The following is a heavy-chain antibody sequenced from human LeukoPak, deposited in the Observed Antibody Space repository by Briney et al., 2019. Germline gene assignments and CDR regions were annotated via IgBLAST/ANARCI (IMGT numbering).Heavy chain of an antibody. Sequence: PGGSLRLSCAASGFTVRSNYMSWVRQAPGKGLEWVSVIYSGGSTYYADSVKGRFTISRDNAKNSLYLQMNSLRAEDTAVYYCARDPRYYYDSSGYYCYFDYWGQGTLVTVSS. CDR2: IYSGGST. CDR3: ARDPRYYYDSSGYYCYFDY. D-gene: IGHD3-22*01. J-gene: IGHJ4*02. CDR1: GFTVRSNY. V-gene: IGHV3-53*01.